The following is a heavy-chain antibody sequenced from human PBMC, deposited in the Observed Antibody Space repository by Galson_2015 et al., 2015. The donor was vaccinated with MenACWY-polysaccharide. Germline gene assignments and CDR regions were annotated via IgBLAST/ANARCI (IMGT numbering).Heavy chain of an antibody. CDR3: ARAARMIQLPYERNWFDP. CDR2: IYYSGST. D-gene: IGHD2-2*01. Sequence: SETLSLTCTVSGGSISSSSYYWGWIRQPPGKGLEWIGSIYYSGSTYYNPSLKSRVTISVDTSKNQFSLKLSSVTAADTAVYYCARAARMIQLPYERNWFDPWGQGTLVTVSS. CDR1: GGSISSSSYY. V-gene: IGHV4-39*07. J-gene: IGHJ5*02.